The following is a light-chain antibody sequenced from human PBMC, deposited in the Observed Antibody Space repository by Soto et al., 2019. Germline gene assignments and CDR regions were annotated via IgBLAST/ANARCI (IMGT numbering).Light chain of an antibody. Sequence: EIVVTQSPATLSVSPGERATLSCRASQSVGNKVAWYQHKPGQTPRLIIYDISTRAAGVPARFSGSGYGTDFTLTISSLQSEDFAVYYCQQYNIWRSITVGQGTRLEIK. J-gene: IGKJ5*01. CDR2: DIS. CDR1: QSVGNK. V-gene: IGKV3-15*01. CDR3: QQYNIWRSIT.